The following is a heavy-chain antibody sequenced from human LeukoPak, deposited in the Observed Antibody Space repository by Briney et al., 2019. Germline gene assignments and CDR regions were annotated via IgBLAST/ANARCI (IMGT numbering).Heavy chain of an antibody. D-gene: IGHD6-13*01. V-gene: IGHV3-21*01. CDR3: ARERTRGSSWDSFDF. CDR1: GFTFSSYS. Sequence: GGSLRLSCAASGFTFSSYSMNWVRQAPGKGLEWVSSISSSSSYIYYADSVKGRFTISRDNAKNSLYLQMNSLRAEDTAVYYCARERTRGSSWDSFDFWGQGTLVTVSS. J-gene: IGHJ4*02. CDR2: ISSSSSYI.